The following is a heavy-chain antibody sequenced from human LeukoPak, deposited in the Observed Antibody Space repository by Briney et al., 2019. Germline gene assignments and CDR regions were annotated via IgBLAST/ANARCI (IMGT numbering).Heavy chain of an antibody. V-gene: IGHV3-33*01. CDR3: ASMTTVTLDDAFDI. J-gene: IGHJ3*02. Sequence: QPGRSLRLSCAASGFIFSSYGMHWVRQAPGKGLEWVALIWYDGGKSHHADSVKGRFTISRDNSKNTLYLQMNSLRAEDTAVYYCASMTTVTLDDAFDIWGQGTMVTVSS. CDR1: GFIFSSYG. D-gene: IGHD4-17*01. CDR2: IWYDGGKS.